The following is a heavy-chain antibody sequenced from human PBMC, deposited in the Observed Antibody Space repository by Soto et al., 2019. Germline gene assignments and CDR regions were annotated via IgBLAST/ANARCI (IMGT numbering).Heavy chain of an antibody. J-gene: IGHJ4*02. Sequence: QVQLVESGGGVVQPGRSLRLSCAASGFTFSSYGMHWVRQAPGKGLEWVAVISYDGSNKYYADSVKGRFTISRDNSKNTLYLEMNSLRAEDTAVYYCAKDRQKYSRSSWNDYWGQGTLVTVSS. CDR1: GFTFSSYG. D-gene: IGHD6-6*01. V-gene: IGHV3-30*18. CDR3: AKDRQKYSRSSWNDY. CDR2: ISYDGSNK.